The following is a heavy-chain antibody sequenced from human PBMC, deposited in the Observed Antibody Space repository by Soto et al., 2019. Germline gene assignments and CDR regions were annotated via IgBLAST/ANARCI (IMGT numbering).Heavy chain of an antibody. Sequence: QVQLVESGGGVVQPGRSLRLSCAASGFTFSSYAMHWFRQAPGKGLEWVAVISYDGSNKYYADSVKGRFTISRDNSKNTLYLQMNSLRAEDTAVYYCARDKGYYDSSGYSGFDYWGQGTLVTVSS. CDR2: ISYDGSNK. D-gene: IGHD3-22*01. CDR3: ARDKGYYDSSGYSGFDY. J-gene: IGHJ4*02. V-gene: IGHV3-30-3*01. CDR1: GFTFSSYA.